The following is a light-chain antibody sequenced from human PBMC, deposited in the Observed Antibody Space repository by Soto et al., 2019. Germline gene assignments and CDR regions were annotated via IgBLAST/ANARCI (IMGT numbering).Light chain of an antibody. CDR1: QSVSSY. J-gene: IGKJ4*01. Sequence: EIVLTQSPATLSLSPGERATLSCRASQSVSSYLAWYQQKPGQAPRLLIYDASNRATGIPARFSGSGSGTDFTLTISSLEPADFAVYYCQQRSNWPRLTFGGGTKVEIK. V-gene: IGKV3-11*01. CDR3: QQRSNWPRLT. CDR2: DAS.